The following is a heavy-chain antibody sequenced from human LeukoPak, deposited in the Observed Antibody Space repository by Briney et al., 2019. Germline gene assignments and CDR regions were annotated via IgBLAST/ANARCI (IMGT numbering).Heavy chain of an antibody. D-gene: IGHD2-8*02. CDR2: IIPIFGTA. V-gene: IGHV1-69*05. Sequence: SVKVSCKASGGTFSSYAISWVRQAPGQGLEWMGRIIPIFGTANYAQKFQGRVTIITDESTSTAYMELSSLRSEDTAVYYCARDGEAGGYFDYWGQGTLVTVSS. J-gene: IGHJ4*02. CDR1: GGTFSSYA. CDR3: ARDGEAGGYFDY.